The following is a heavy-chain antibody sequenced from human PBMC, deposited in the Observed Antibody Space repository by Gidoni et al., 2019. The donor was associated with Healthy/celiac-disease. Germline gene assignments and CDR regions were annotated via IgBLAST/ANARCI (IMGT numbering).Heavy chain of an antibody. CDR1: GFSLSTSGVG. Sequence: QITLKESGPTLVKPTQTLTLTCTFSGFSLSTSGVGVGWIRQPPGKALEWLALIYWDDDKRYSPSLKSRLTITKDTSKNQVVLTMTNMDPVDTATYYCAHRRRRVVVPADYNWFDPWGQGTLVTVSS. J-gene: IGHJ5*02. CDR3: AHRRRRVVVPADYNWFDP. V-gene: IGHV2-5*02. CDR2: IYWDDDK. D-gene: IGHD2-2*01.